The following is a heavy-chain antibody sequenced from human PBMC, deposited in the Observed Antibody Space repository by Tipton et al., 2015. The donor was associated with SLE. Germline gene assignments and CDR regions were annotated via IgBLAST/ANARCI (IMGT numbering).Heavy chain of an antibody. CDR3: AGDSGGSYYDNGGYYQLANRHFDY. CDR1: GVSISHWC. D-gene: IGHD3-22*01. Sequence: TLSLTCTVSGVSISHWCWNWIRQPPGKGLEWIGYIYYSGSTNYNPSLKSRVTISVDTSKNQFSLKLSSVTAADTAVYYCAGDSGGSYYDNGGYYQLANRHFDYWGRGTLVTVSS. J-gene: IGHJ4*02. CDR2: IYYSGST. V-gene: IGHV4-59*01.